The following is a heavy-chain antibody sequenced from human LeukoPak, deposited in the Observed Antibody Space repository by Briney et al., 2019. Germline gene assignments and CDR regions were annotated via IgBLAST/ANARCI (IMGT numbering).Heavy chain of an antibody. V-gene: IGHV4-39*07. CDR1: GGSISSSSAY. Sequence: PSETLSLTCTVSGGSISSSSAYWGWIRQPPGKGLEWIGSIYYSKNTYYNPSLKSRVTMSVDTSRNQFSLKLSSVTAADTAVYYCARETPGDTLVSWYFDLWGRGTLVTVSS. CDR2: IYYSKNT. D-gene: IGHD2-2*02. CDR3: ARETPGDTLVSWYFDL. J-gene: IGHJ2*01.